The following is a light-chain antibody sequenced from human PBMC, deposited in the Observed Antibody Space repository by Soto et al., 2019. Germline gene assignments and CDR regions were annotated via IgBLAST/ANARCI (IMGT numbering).Light chain of an antibody. CDR2: GAS. CDR1: QSVSSN. J-gene: IGKJ1*01. V-gene: IGKV3-15*01. CDR3: QQYDTWPRT. Sequence: EIVMTQSPATLSVSPGDRATLSCRASQSVSSNLAWYQQKPGQAPRLVIYGASTRATGIPARFSGSGSGTEFTLTISSLQSEDFAVYYCQQYDTWPRTFGQGTKVEIK.